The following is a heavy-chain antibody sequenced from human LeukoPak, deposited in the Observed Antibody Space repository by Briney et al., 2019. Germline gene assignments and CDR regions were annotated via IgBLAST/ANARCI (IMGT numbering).Heavy chain of an antibody. Sequence: ASVKVSCKASGYTFTDYYPHWVRQAPGQGLEWMGWIDAHSGGTNYAQNFLGRVTMTRDTSVSTGYMELSSLRSDDTAVYYCARVPRPDFASGTYRHYYYMDVWGKGTTVTVSS. CDR1: GYTFTDYY. J-gene: IGHJ6*03. D-gene: IGHD3-10*01. V-gene: IGHV1-2*02. CDR3: ARVPRPDFASGTYRHYYYMDV. CDR2: IDAHSGGT.